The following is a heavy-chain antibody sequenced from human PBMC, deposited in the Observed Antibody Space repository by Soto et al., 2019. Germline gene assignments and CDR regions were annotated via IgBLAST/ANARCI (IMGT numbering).Heavy chain of an antibody. J-gene: IGHJ6*02. Sequence: PSETLSLTCTVSGGSVRSGVYYWSWIRHNPRSGLEWIGNIYYIGNTYYNPSLNSRLNTSVYPPKNQFSLNLSSVTAPHPAVYYCANDRLMATAGRTRHLFGLVVWGQGTTV. CDR3: ANDRLMATAGRTRHLFGLVV. V-gene: IGHV4-31*03. D-gene: IGHD5-18*01. CDR2: IYYIGNT. CDR1: GGSVRSGVYY.